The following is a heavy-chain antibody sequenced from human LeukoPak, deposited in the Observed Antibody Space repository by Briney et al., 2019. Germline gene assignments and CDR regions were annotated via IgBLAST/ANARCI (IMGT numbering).Heavy chain of an antibody. CDR1: GFTFSSYG. D-gene: IGHD6-6*01. V-gene: IGHV3-30*02. CDR2: IRYDGSKK. Sequence: PGGSLTLSCAASGFTFSSYGMRWVRQAAGKGLEWVAFIRYDGSKKYYADSVKGRFTISRDNSKNTLYLQMNSLRAEDTAVYYCAKVQQLVYYYYYNMDVWGKGTTVTVSS. J-gene: IGHJ6*03. CDR3: AKVQQLVYYYYYNMDV.